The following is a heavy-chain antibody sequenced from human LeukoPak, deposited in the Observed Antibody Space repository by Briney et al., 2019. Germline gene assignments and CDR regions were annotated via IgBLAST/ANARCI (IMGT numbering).Heavy chain of an antibody. V-gene: IGHV4-30-2*01. Sequence: PSETLSLTCAVSGGSISSGGYSWSWIRQPPGKGLEWIGYIYHSGSTYYNPSLKSRVTISVDRSKNQFSLKLSSVTAADTAVYYCARELRGARGYYYGMDVWGQGTTVTVSS. CDR1: GGSISSGGYS. CDR3: ARELRGARGYYYGMDV. D-gene: IGHD1-26*01. J-gene: IGHJ6*02. CDR2: IYHSGST.